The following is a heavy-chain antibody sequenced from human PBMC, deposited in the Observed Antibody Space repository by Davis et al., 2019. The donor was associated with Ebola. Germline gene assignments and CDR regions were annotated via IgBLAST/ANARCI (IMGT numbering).Heavy chain of an antibody. Sequence: SVKVSCKASGGTFSSYAISWVRQAPGQGLEWMGRIIPILGTANYAQKFQGRVTITADKSTSTAYMELSSLRSEDTAVYYCARGGYSSGWCEYWGQGTLVTVSS. CDR2: IIPILGTA. V-gene: IGHV1-69*04. D-gene: IGHD6-19*01. J-gene: IGHJ4*02. CDR1: GGTFSSYA. CDR3: ARGGYSSGWCEY.